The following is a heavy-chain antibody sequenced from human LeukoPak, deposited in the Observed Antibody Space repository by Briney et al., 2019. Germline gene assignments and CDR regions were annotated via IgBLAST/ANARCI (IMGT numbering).Heavy chain of an antibody. V-gene: IGHV4-30-4*01. CDR2: IYYSGST. Sequence: SETLSLTCTVSGGSISSGDYYWSWIRQPPGKGLEWIGYIYYSGSTYYNPSLKSRVTISVDTSKNQFSLKLSSVTAADTAVYYCARGFDCSSTSCYEFGYWGQGTLVTVSS. CDR3: ARGFDCSSTSCYEFGY. D-gene: IGHD2-2*01. J-gene: IGHJ4*02. CDR1: GGSISSGDYY.